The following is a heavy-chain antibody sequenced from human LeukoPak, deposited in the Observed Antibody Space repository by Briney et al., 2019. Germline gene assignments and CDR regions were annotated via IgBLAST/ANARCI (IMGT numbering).Heavy chain of an antibody. J-gene: IGHJ4*02. CDR3: ARSGGYSYGYSDY. D-gene: IGHD5-18*01. CDR1: GFTVSSYA. Sequence: GRSLRLSCAASGFTVSSYAMHWVRQAPGKGLEWVAVISYDGNNKYYPDSVKGRFTISRDNSKNTLYLQMNSLRAEDTAVYYCARSGGYSYGYSDYWGPGTLVTVSS. CDR2: ISYDGNNK. V-gene: IGHV3-30*04.